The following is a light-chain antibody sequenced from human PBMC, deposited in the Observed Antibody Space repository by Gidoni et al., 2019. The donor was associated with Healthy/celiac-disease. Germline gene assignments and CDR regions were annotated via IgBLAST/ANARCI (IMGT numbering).Light chain of an antibody. Sequence: DIQMTQSPSSLSASVGDRVTITCQASQDISNYLNWYQQKPGKAPKLLIYDASNLETGVPSRFSGSGSGTDFTFTISILQPEDIATYYCQQYDNLPFGGGTKVEIK. J-gene: IGKJ4*01. CDR3: QQYDNLP. CDR1: QDISNY. CDR2: DAS. V-gene: IGKV1-33*01.